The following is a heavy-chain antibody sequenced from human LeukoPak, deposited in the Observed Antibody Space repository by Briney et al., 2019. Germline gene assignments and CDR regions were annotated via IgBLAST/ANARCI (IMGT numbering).Heavy chain of an antibody. CDR3: VKDSSSGSYFDY. Sequence: GGSLRLSCSASGFTFSRYAMHWVRQAPGKGLEYVSAISSNGGSTYYADSVKGRFTISRDNSRNTLHLQMSSLRVEDTAVSYCVKDSSSGSYFDYWGQGTLVIVSS. CDR2: ISSNGGST. V-gene: IGHV3-64D*06. CDR1: GFTFSRYA. J-gene: IGHJ4*02. D-gene: IGHD3-10*01.